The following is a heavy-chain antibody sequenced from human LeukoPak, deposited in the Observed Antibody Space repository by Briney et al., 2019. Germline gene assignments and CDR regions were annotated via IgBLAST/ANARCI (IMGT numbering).Heavy chain of an antibody. CDR1: GGSISSSSYY. CDR2: IYYSGST. CDR3: ARDLRRGYYDSSGIGYYYYGMDV. J-gene: IGHJ6*02. Sequence: SETLSLTCTVSGGSISSSSYYWGWIRQPPGKGLEWIGSIYYSGSTYYNPSLKSRVTISVDTSKNQFSLKLSSVTAADTAVYYCARDLRRGYYDSSGIGYYYYGMDVWGQGTTVTVSS. D-gene: IGHD3-22*01. V-gene: IGHV4-39*07.